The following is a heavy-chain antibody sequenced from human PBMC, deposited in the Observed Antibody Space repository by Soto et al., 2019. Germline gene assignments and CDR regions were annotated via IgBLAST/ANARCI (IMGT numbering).Heavy chain of an antibody. J-gene: IGHJ4*02. D-gene: IGHD6-13*01. CDR1: GFTFSTYG. Sequence: PWGSLRLSCSPSGFTFSTYGMHWCRQAPGKGLEWVAAMSYDGTKEYYVDSVKGRFTISRDNSRNTLFLQLNSLRAEDTAVYYCAKEYGSTWIDHWGQGTLVTVSS. V-gene: IGHV3-30*18. CDR3: AKEYGSTWIDH. CDR2: MSYDGTKE.